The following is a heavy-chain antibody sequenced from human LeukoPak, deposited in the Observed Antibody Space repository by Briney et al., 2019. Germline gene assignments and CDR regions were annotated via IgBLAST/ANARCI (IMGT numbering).Heavy chain of an antibody. D-gene: IGHD2-2*01. CDR1: GFTFSNAW. CDR2: IKSKTDGGTT. CDR3: ARDKYQLSLDY. J-gene: IGHJ4*02. V-gene: IGHV3-15*01. Sequence: GGSLRLSCAASGFTFSNAWMSWVRQAPGKGLEWVGRIKSKTDGGTTDYAAPVKGRFTISRDDSKNTLYLQMNSLKTEDTAVYYCARDKYQLSLDYWGQGTLVTVSS.